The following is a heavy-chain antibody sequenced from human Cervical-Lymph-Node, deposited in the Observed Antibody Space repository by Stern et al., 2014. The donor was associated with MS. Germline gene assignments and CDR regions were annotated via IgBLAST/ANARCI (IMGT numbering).Heavy chain of an antibody. D-gene: IGHD1-7*01. CDR2: IIPIFGIA. CDR1: GGTFSSYA. V-gene: IGHV1-69*17. J-gene: IGHJ6*02. Sequence: QAQLVQSGAEVKKPGSSVKASCKASGGTFSSYAISWVRQAPGQGLEWMGGIIPIFGIANYAQKFQGRVTITAGKSTSTAYMELSSLRSEDTAVYYCARDPLELRQLYYYGMDVWGQGTTVTVSS. CDR3: ARDPLELRQLYYYGMDV.